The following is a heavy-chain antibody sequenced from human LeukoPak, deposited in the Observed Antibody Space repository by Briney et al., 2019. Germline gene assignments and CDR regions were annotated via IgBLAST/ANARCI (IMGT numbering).Heavy chain of an antibody. CDR3: AKERYYEKSP. J-gene: IGHJ4*02. D-gene: IGHD3-22*01. CDR1: GFTFSDYY. Sequence: GGSLRLSCAASGFTFSDYYMSWIRQAPGKGLEWVSYISSSGSTIYYADPVKGRFTISRDNSKNTLYLQMNSLRAEDTAVYYCAKERYYEKSPWGQGTLVTVSS. V-gene: IGHV3-11*01. CDR2: ISSSGSTI.